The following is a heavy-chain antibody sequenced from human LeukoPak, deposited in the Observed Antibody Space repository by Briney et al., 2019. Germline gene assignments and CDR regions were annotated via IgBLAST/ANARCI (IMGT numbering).Heavy chain of an antibody. CDR2: IYYSGST. CDR1: GGSISSHY. D-gene: IGHD6-13*01. J-gene: IGHJ5*02. V-gene: IGHV4-59*11. Sequence: SETLSLTCTVSGGSISSHYWSWIRQPPGKGPEWIGYIYYSGSTNYNPSLKSRVTISVDTSKNQFSLKLSSVTAADTAVYYCARALSQQLVHWFGPWGQGTLVTVTS. CDR3: ARALSQQLVHWFGP.